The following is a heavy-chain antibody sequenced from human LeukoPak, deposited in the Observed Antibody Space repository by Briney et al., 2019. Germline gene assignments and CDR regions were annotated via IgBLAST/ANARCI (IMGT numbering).Heavy chain of an antibody. D-gene: IGHD1-26*01. CDR1: GGSFSGYY. J-gene: IGHJ4*02. V-gene: IGHV4-34*01. CDR3: ARGLRELLQIYYFDY. Sequence: SETLSLTCAVYGGSFSGYYWSWIRQPPGKVLEWIGEINHSGSTNYNPSLKSRVTISVDTSKNQFSLKLRSVTAADTAVYYCARGLRELLQIYYFDYWGQGTLVTVSS. CDR2: INHSGST.